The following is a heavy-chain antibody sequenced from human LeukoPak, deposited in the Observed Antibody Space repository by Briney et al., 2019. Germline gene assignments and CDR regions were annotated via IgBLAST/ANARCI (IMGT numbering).Heavy chain of an antibody. J-gene: IGHJ4*02. Sequence: GGSLRLSCAASGFAFSDFWLSWVRQAPGKGLEWVANIRHDGNAKNYVPSVRGRFTISRDNAKNSLYLQMNSLTVEDTAVYYCATSHDSAGNDWGQGTLVTVSS. CDR2: IRHDGNAK. CDR3: ATSHDSAGND. V-gene: IGHV3-7*01. D-gene: IGHD2-15*01. CDR1: GFAFSDFW.